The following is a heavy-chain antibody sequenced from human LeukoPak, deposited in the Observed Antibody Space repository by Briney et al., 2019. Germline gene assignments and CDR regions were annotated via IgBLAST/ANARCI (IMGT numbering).Heavy chain of an antibody. Sequence: GGSLRLSCASSGXTVSSSYMSWVRKAPGKGLEWVSVIYSSGSTFYADSVKGRFTISRDNSKNTLYLQMNSLRAEDTAVYYCARSTYYFDSSGYPGIKAFDIWGQGTVVTVSS. V-gene: IGHV3-53*01. CDR1: GXTVSSSY. CDR2: IYSSGST. CDR3: ARSTYYFDSSGYPGIKAFDI. D-gene: IGHD3-22*01. J-gene: IGHJ3*02.